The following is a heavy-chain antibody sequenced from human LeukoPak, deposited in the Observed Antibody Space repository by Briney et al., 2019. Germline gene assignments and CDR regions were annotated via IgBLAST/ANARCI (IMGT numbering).Heavy chain of an antibody. V-gene: IGHV4-34*01. CDR2: INHSGST. J-gene: IGHJ4*02. CDR1: GGSFRGYY. D-gene: IGHD6-19*01. CDR3: ARSSYSSGQSDY. Sequence: SDTLSLTYAVYGGSFRGYYWSWIRQPPGKGLEWVGEINHSGSTNYNPSLKSRVTISVDTSKNQFSLKLSSVTAADTAVYYCARSSYSSGQSDYWGQGTLVTVSS.